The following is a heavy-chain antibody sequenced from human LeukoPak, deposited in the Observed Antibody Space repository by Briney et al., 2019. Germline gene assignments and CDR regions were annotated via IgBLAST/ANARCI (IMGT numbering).Heavy chain of an antibody. J-gene: IGHJ3*02. Sequence: GGSLRLSCAASGFTFSSYWMSWVRQPPGKGLEWVANIKQDGREKYYVDSVKGRFTISRDKAKISLYLQMTSLRAEDTAVYYCARLMIGAFDIWGQGTMVTVSS. CDR3: ARLMIGAFDI. CDR2: IKQDGREK. CDR1: GFTFSSYW. V-gene: IGHV3-7*01. D-gene: IGHD2-21*01.